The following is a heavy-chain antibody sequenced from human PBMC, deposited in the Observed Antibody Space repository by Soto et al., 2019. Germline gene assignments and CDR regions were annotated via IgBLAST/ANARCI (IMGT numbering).Heavy chain of an antibody. CDR1: GGSISSYY. CDR2: IYYSGST. CDR3: AGPKQLWDYYGMDV. V-gene: IGHV4-59*01. D-gene: IGHD5-18*01. Sequence: QVQLQESGPGLVKPSETLSLTCTVSGGSISSYYWSWIRQPPGKGLEWIGYIYYSGSTHYNPSLKSRVTIAVDMAKNQFSLKLSSVTAADTAVYYCAGPKQLWDYYGMDVWGQGTTVTVSS. J-gene: IGHJ6*02.